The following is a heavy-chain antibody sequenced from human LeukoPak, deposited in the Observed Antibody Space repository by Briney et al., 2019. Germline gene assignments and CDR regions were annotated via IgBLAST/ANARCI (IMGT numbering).Heavy chain of an antibody. V-gene: IGHV4-34*01. CDR2: INHSGST. CDR3: ARAVNSRYSRRDYFDY. D-gene: IGHD6-13*01. CDR1: GGSFSGYY. J-gene: IGHJ4*02. Sequence: PSETLSLTCAVYGGSFSGYYRSWIRQPPGKGLEWIGEINHSGSTNYNPSLKSRVTISVDTSKNQFSLKLSSVTAADTAVYYCARAVNSRYSRRDYFDYWGQGTLVTVSS.